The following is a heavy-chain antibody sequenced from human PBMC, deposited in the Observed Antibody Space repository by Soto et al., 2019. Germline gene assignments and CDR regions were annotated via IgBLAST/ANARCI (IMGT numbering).Heavy chain of an antibody. V-gene: IGHV3-48*01. CDR1: GFTFSSYS. CDR2: ISSSSSTI. CDR3: ARGGSWGYCSSTSCHRFAFVI. J-gene: IGHJ3*02. Sequence: GGSLRLSCAASGFTFSSYSMNWVRQAPGKGLEWVSYISSSSSTIYYADSVKGRFTISRDNAKNSLYLQMNSLRAEDTAVYYCARGGSWGYCSSTSCHRFAFVIWGQGTMVTVSS. D-gene: IGHD2-2*01.